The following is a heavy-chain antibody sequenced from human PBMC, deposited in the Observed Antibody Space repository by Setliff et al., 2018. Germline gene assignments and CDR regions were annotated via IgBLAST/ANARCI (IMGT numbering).Heavy chain of an antibody. CDR3: ARDAAYPYSSSWYADY. CDR2: ISSSSSYI. Sequence: PGESLKISCAASGFTFSSYSMNWVRQAPGKGLEWVSSISSSSSYIYYADSVKGRFTISRDNAKNSLYLQMNSLRAEDTAVYYCARDAAYPYSSSWYADYWGQGTLVTVSS. J-gene: IGHJ4*02. CDR1: GFTFSSYS. D-gene: IGHD6-13*01. V-gene: IGHV3-21*01.